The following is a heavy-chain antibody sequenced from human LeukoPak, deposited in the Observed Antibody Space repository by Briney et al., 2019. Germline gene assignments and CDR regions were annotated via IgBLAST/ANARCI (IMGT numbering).Heavy chain of an antibody. Sequence: PGRSLRLSCAASGFTFSSYGMHWVRQAPGKGPEWVAVIWNDGSNKYYADSVKGRFTISRDNSKNTLYLQMNSLRAGDTAVYYCVGGYQDFWGQGTLVTVSS. V-gene: IGHV3-33*01. CDR1: GFTFSSYG. CDR2: IWNDGSNK. D-gene: IGHD2-2*01. CDR3: VGGYQDF. J-gene: IGHJ4*02.